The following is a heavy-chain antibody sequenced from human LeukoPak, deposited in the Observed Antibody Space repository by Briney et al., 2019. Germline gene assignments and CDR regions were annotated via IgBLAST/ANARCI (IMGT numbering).Heavy chain of an antibody. V-gene: IGHV3-53*01. J-gene: IGHJ6*02. CDR3: ARGFYYYYGMDV. CDR2: IYSGGST. Sequence: GGSLRLSCAASGFTVSSNYMSWARQAPGKGLEWVSVIYSGGSTYYADSVKGRFTISRDNSKNTLYLQMNSLRAEDTAVYYCARGFYYYYGMDVWGQGTTVTVSS. CDR1: GFTVSSNY.